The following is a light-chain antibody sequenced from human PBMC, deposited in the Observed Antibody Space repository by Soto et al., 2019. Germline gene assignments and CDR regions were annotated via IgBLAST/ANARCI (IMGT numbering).Light chain of an antibody. Sequence: QSVLTQPPSASGTPGQRVTISCSGSSSNVGSRPVNWYQQLSGTAPKLLMYSNSLRPSGVPDRFSGSKSGTSASLAISGLQSEDEADYYCAAWDDNLNGVLFGGGTKVTVL. CDR2: SNS. V-gene: IGLV1-44*01. J-gene: IGLJ2*01. CDR1: SSNVGSRP. CDR3: AAWDDNLNGVL.